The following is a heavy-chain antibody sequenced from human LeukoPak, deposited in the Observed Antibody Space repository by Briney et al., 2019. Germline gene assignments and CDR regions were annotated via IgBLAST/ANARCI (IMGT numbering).Heavy chain of an antibody. Sequence: GGSLRLFCAASGFTYSTYSMNWIRQAPGKGLEGVSSISSSSSYIYCADSVKGRFPISRDNAKNSLYLQMNSLRAEDTAVYYCAIDLSPLPPYYYDSSGQAGFDYWGQGTLVTVSS. V-gene: IGHV3-21*01. CDR3: AIDLSPLPPYYYDSSGQAGFDY. J-gene: IGHJ4*02. CDR1: GFTYSTYS. CDR2: ISSSSSYI. D-gene: IGHD3-22*01.